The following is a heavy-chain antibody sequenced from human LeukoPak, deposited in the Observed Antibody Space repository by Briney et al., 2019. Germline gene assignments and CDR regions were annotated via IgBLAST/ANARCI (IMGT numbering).Heavy chain of an antibody. J-gene: IGHJ6*02. CDR3: AREEAVTTIATHYYYGMDV. D-gene: IGHD4-11*01. CDR1: GCTFSSYE. V-gene: IGHV3-48*03. Sequence: GGPLRLSCAASGCTFSSYEMNWVRQAPGKGLEWVSYISSSCSTIYYADSVKGRFTISRDNAKNSLYLQMNSLRAEDTAVYYCAREEAVTTIATHYYYGMDVWGQGTTVTVSS. CDR2: ISSSCSTI.